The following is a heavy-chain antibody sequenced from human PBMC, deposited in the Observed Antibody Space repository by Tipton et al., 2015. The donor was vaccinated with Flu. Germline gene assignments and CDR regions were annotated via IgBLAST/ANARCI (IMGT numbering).Heavy chain of an antibody. CDR3: TRGHDQYKIHH. CDR2: ISHGGST. V-gene: IGHV4-34*01. Sequence: LRLSCAVYGGSLSGYNWGWVRQPPGKGLEWIGQISHGGSTNYNPSLNSRVTLSLDTSGNQFSMKLTSVTAADTAVYYCTRGHDQYKIHHWGQGTQVTVSP. CDR1: GGSLSGYN. D-gene: IGHD1-1*01. J-gene: IGHJ1*01.